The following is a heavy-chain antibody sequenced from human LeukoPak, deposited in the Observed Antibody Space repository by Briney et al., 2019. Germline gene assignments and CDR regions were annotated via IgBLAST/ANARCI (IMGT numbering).Heavy chain of an antibody. CDR1: GYSFTDHY. D-gene: IGHD7-27*01. J-gene: IGHJ4*02. Sequence: GASVKVSCKASGYSFTDHYLHWLRQAPGQGLEWMAWIHPKTGVTNYAESFQGRLSLTRDTSISTLYMELKSLTSDDTAVYYCARDHNWGPDYWGQGTLVSVSS. V-gene: IGHV1-2*02. CDR3: ARDHNWGPDY. CDR2: IHPKTGVT.